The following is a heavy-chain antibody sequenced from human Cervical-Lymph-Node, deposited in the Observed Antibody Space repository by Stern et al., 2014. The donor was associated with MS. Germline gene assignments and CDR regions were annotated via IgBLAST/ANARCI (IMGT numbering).Heavy chain of an antibody. CDR3: AKAPVVYSAPLDY. CDR1: GFTFSTSG. J-gene: IGHJ4*02. Sequence: MQLVESGGGVVQPGRSLRLSCAASGFTFSTSGMHWVRQAPGRGLEWVALISYDGSSRIYADSVKGRFTISRDTSKNTLYLQMNSLRADDTAVYYCAKAPVVYSAPLDYWGQGTLVTVSS. V-gene: IGHV3-30*18. D-gene: IGHD4-23*01. CDR2: ISYDGSSR.